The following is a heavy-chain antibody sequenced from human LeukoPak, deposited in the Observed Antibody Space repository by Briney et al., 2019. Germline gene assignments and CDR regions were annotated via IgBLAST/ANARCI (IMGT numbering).Heavy chain of an antibody. CDR2: IDYSGST. J-gene: IGHJ4*02. D-gene: IGHD2-21*02. V-gene: IGHV4-39*02. CDR3: AKDRGDLPPYFDY. CDR1: GGSISSSVYY. Sequence: PSETLSLTCTVSGGSISSSVYYWGWIRQPPGKGLEWIGSIDYSGSTYDNPSLKSRVTISVDTSKTQFSLKLSSVTAADTAVYYCAKDRGDLPPYFDYWGQGTLVTVSS.